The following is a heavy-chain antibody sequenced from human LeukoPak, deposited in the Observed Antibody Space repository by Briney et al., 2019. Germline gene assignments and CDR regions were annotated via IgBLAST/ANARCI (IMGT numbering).Heavy chain of an antibody. D-gene: IGHD3-22*01. CDR3: VRDQGYSLYQYDTRGYPYGMDV. V-gene: IGHV4-61*01. CDR2: IYYSGST. CDR1: GGSVSSGSYY. Sequence: KPSETLSLTCTVSGGSVSSGSYYWSWIRQPPGKGLEWIGYIYYSGSTNYNPSLKSRVTISVDTSKNQFSLKLSSVTAADTAVYYCVRDQGYSLYQYDTRGYPYGMDVWGQGTTVTVSS. J-gene: IGHJ6*02.